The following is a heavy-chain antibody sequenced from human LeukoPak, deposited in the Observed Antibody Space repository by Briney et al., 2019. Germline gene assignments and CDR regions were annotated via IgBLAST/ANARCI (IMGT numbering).Heavy chain of an antibody. J-gene: IGHJ4*02. V-gene: IGHV1-2*06. CDR3: ARVYRRDGYNYFDH. CDR2: IDPNSGGT. Sequence: GASVKVSCKASGYTFTTYKMHWVRQAPGQGLEWMGRIDPNSGGTNYAQKFQGRVTMTRDTSISTAYMELNRLRSDDTAIYFCARVYRRDGYNYFDHWGQGTLVTVSS. D-gene: IGHD5-24*01. CDR1: GYTFTTYK.